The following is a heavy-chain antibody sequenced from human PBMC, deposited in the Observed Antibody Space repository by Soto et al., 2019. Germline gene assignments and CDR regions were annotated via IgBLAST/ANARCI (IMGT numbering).Heavy chain of an antibody. CDR2: INAGNGNT. CDR1: GYTFTSYA. J-gene: IGHJ4*02. V-gene: IGHV1-3*05. D-gene: IGHD2-21*02. Sequence: QVQLVQSGAEEKKPGASVKVSCKASGYTFTSYAMHWVRQAPGQRLEWMGWINAGNGNTKYSQKFQGRVTITRETAASTGYIELSSLRSEDTAVYYCARSIVVVTALDYWGQGTLVTVSS. CDR3: ARSIVVVTALDY.